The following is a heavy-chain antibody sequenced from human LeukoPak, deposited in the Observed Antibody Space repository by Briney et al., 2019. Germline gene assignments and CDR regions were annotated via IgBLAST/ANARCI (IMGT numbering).Heavy chain of an antibody. CDR1: GFTFSSYV. J-gene: IGHJ4*02. V-gene: IGHV3-30*04. CDR3: AREGARRDGYNSGLDY. CDR2: ILFDGSNK. Sequence: PGRALRLSCAASGFTFSSYVMHRVRQAPGKGLEWVAVILFDGSNKYHADSVKGRFTISRDNSKNTLYLQVNSLRAEDTAVYYCAREGARRDGYNSGLDYWGQGTLVTVSS. D-gene: IGHD5-24*01.